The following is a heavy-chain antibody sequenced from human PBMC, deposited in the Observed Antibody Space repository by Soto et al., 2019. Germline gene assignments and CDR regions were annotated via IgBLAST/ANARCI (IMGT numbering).Heavy chain of an antibody. CDR2: ISYSGAT. CDR1: GGSMNSGAYY. CDR3: ARDRRQGTGWNLSFFDY. J-gene: IGHJ4*02. D-gene: IGHD6-19*01. Sequence: QVQLQESGPGLVKPSQTLSLTCTVSGGSMNSGAYYWSWIRQSPGKGLEWIGYISYSGATSYNPSLKGRVTISVDTSKNQFSLRLNSVTAADAAVYYCARDRRQGTGWNLSFFDYWGQGALVTVSS. V-gene: IGHV4-30-4*01.